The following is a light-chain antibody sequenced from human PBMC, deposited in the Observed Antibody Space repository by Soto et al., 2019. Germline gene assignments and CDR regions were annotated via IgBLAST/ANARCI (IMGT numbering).Light chain of an antibody. Sequence: EIVMTQSPATLSVSPGERVTLSCRASQSIRSKLAWYQQKPGQAPRLLIYGASTRATGIPVRFSGSGSGTEFTLTISSLQSEDFAVYYCQQYNNWPPWTFGQGTKVEIK. CDR2: GAS. J-gene: IGKJ1*01. V-gene: IGKV3-15*01. CDR3: QQYNNWPPWT. CDR1: QSIRSK.